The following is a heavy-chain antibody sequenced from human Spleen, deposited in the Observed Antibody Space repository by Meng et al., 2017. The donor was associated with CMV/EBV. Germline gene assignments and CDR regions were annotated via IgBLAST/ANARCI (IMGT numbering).Heavy chain of an antibody. CDR2: IYSGGSA. V-gene: IGHV3-66*02. J-gene: IGHJ4*02. CDR3: ASSFLTPRAFDY. CDR1: GFIFTDYY. Sequence: GESLKISCAASGFIFTDYYMSWVRQAPGKGLEWVSVIYSGGSAYYADSVKGRLTISRDNSKNTLYLQMNSLRGEDTAVYYCASSFLTPRAFDYWGQGTLVTVSS.